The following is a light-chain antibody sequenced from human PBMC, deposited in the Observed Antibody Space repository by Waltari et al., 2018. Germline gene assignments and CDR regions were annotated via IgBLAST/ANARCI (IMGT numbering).Light chain of an antibody. V-gene: IGKV1-39*01. Sequence: DIQMTQSPSSLSASVGYRVTITCRVSQSISSYLNWYQQKPGKAPKLLIYAASSLQSGVPSRCSGSGSGTDFTLTISSLQPEDFATYYCQQSYSTPSVTFGQGTKVEIK. J-gene: IGKJ1*01. CDR3: QQSYSTPSVT. CDR1: QSISSY. CDR2: AAS.